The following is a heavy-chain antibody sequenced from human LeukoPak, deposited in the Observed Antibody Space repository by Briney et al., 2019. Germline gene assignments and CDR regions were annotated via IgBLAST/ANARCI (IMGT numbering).Heavy chain of an antibody. V-gene: IGHV3-64*01. CDR3: ATPVGGIDY. Sequence: GGSLRLSCAASGFTVSSNYMSWVRQAPGKGLEYVSAISSNGGSTYYANSVKGRFTISRDNSKNTLYLQMGSLRAEDMAVYYCATPVGGIDYWGQGTLVTVSS. CDR2: ISSNGGST. D-gene: IGHD1-26*01. J-gene: IGHJ4*02. CDR1: GFTVSSNY.